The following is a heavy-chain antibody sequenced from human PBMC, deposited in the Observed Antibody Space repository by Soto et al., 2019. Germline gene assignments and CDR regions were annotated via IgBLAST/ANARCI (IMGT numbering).Heavy chain of an antibody. CDR2: IKQDGSEK. D-gene: IGHD4-17*01. CDR3: ARTYYGDYDTFDI. Sequence: GGSLRLSCAASGFTFSSYWMSWVRQAPGKGLEWVANIKQDGSEKYYVDSVKGRFTISRDNAKNSLYLQMNSLRAEDTAVYYCARTYYGDYDTFDIWGQGTMVTVSS. V-gene: IGHV3-7*01. CDR1: GFTFSSYW. J-gene: IGHJ3*02.